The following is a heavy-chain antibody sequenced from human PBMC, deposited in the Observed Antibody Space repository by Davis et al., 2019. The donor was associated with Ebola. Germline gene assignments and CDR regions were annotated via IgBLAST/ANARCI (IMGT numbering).Heavy chain of an antibody. J-gene: IGHJ5*02. V-gene: IGHV1-3*01. D-gene: IGHD3-22*01. Sequence: AASVKVSCKASGYTFTSYYMHWVRQAPGQRLEWMGWINAGNGNTKYSQKFQGRVTITRDTSASTAYMELSSLRSEDTAVYYCARPSSSYYDSSGYYGWFDPWGQGTLVTVSS. CDR3: ARPSSSYYDSSGYYGWFDP. CDR2: INAGNGNT. CDR1: GYTFTSYY.